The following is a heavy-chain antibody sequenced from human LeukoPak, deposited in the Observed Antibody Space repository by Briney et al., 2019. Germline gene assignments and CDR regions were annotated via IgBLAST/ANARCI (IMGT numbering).Heavy chain of an antibody. J-gene: IGHJ4*02. CDR2: IIPIFGTA. CDR1: GGTFSSCA. CDR3: TRGGDYEGPNYFDY. Sequence: SVKVSCKASGGTFSSCAISWVRQAPGQGLEWMGGIIPIFGTANYAQKFQGRVTITADESTSTAYMELSSLRSDDTAVYYCTRGGDYEGPNYFDYWGQGTLVTVPS. D-gene: IGHD3-22*01. V-gene: IGHV1-69*13.